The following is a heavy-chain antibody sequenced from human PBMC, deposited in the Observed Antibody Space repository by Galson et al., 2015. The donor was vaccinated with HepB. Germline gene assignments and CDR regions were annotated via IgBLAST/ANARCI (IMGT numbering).Heavy chain of an antibody. CDR3: AREHSIQLWLIDY. V-gene: IGHV1-46*01. Sequence: SVKVSCKASGYTFTSYYMHWVRQAPGQGLEWMGIINPSGGSTSYAQKFQGRVTMTMDTSTSTVYMELSGLRSEDTAVYYCAREHSIQLWLIDYWGQGTLVTVSS. D-gene: IGHD5-18*01. CDR2: INPSGGST. J-gene: IGHJ4*02. CDR1: GYTFTSYY.